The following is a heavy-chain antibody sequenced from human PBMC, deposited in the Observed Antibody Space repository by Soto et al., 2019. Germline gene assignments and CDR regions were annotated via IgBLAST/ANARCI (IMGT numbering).Heavy chain of an antibody. D-gene: IGHD3-22*01. CDR1: GDSVTFGRHY. CDR2: IDYSGST. J-gene: IGHJ4*02. CDR3: ARSYDSSGYYLDY. Sequence: SETLSLTCIVSGDSVTFGRHYWSWIPKHPGKGLEWIGYIDYSGSTYYNPSLKSRVTISVDTSKNQFSLKLSSVTAADTAVYYSARSYDSSGYYLDYWGQGTLVTVSS. V-gene: IGHV4-31*03.